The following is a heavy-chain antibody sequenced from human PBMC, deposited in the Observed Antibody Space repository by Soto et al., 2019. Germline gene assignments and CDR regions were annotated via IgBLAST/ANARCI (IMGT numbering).Heavy chain of an antibody. J-gene: IGHJ4*02. CDR3: ANGHPITIFGVVISY. D-gene: IGHD3-3*01. CDR1: GGSISSHY. V-gene: IGHV4-59*11. Sequence: TSETLSLTCTVSGGSISSHYWSWVRQAPGKGLEWIGHIYYRGSTNYNPSLKSRVTISVDKSKNQFSLKLSSVTAEDTAVYYCANGHPITIFGVVISYWGQGTLVTVSS. CDR2: IYYRGST.